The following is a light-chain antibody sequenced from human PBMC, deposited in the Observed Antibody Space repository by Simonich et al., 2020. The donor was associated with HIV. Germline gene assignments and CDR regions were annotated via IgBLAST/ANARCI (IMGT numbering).Light chain of an antibody. V-gene: IGKV3-15*01. Sequence: EIVMTQSPATLSVSPGERATLSCRASQSVSSNLAWYQQKPGQAPRLLIYGASTRAPGIPARFSGSGSGTELTLTISSLQSEDFAVYYCQQYNNWPRTFGQGTKLEIK. CDR2: GAS. J-gene: IGKJ1*01. CDR3: QQYNNWPRT. CDR1: QSVSSN.